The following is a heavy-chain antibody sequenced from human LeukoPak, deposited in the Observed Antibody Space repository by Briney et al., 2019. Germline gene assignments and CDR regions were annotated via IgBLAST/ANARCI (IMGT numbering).Heavy chain of an antibody. CDR3: ARAGSIPAGGCYHYYYYYMDV. V-gene: IGHV3-30*01. CDR2: ISYDGSNK. D-gene: IGHD2-8*01. CDR1: GFTFSSYA. Sequence: PGGSLRLSCAASGFTFSSYAMHWVRQAPGKGLEWVAVISYDGSNKYYADSVKGRFTISRDNSKNTLYLQMNSLRAEDTAVYYCARAGSIPAGGCYHYYYYYMDVWGKGTT. J-gene: IGHJ6*03.